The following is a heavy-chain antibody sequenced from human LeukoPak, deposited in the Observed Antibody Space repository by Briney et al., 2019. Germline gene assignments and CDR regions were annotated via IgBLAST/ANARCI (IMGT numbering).Heavy chain of an antibody. CDR2: IIPIFGTA. CDR3: ARWRNYDILTGDDAFDI. Sequence: SVKVSCKASGGTFSSYAISWVRQAPGQGLEWMRGIIPIFGTANYAQKFQGRTADESTSTAYMELSSLRSEDTAVYYCARWRNYDILTGDDAFDIWGQGTMVTVSS. D-gene: IGHD3-9*01. CDR1: GGTFSSYA. J-gene: IGHJ3*02. V-gene: IGHV1-69*01.